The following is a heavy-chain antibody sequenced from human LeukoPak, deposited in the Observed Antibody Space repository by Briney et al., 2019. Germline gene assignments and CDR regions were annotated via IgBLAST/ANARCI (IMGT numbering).Heavy chain of an antibody. V-gene: IGHV3-7*01. D-gene: IGHD2-2*01. CDR2: INPGGGTK. CDR1: GLTFSSYW. J-gene: IGHJ4*02. CDR3: APGYCSSTSCLHYFDY. Sequence: GGSQRLSCEASGLTFSSYWMSWVRQAPGKGREWVAKINPGGGTKNYVASVKGRFTVSRDNAANSLYLQMNSLRAEDTAIYYCAPGYCSSTSCLHYFDYWGQGTLVTVS.